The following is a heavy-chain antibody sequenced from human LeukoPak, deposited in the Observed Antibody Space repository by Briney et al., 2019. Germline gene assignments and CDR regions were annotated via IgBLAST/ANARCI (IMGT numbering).Heavy chain of an antibody. CDR1: GFTVSSNY. CDR2: ISSSGDTT. CDR3: AKSSGWRPDWFDP. D-gene: IGHD6-19*01. Sequence: GGSLRLSCAASGFTVSSNYMSWVRQAPGKGLEWVSVISSSGDTTYYADSVRGRFTISRDNSKNTVYLQMNSLRAEDTAVYYCAKSSGWRPDWFDPWGQGTLVTVSS. J-gene: IGHJ5*02. V-gene: IGHV3-23*01.